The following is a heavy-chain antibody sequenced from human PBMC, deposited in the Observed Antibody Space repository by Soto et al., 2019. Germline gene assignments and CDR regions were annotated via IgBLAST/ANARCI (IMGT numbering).Heavy chain of an antibody. J-gene: IGHJ6*02. CDR3: ARDRGGYGSGSYYIPYYYYYYGMDV. CDR1: GFTFSSYS. V-gene: IGHV3-21*01. CDR2: ISSSSSYI. Sequence: GSLRLSCAASGFTFSSYSMNWVRQAPGKGLEWVSSISSSSSYIYYADSVKGRFTISRDNAKNSLYLQMNSLRAEDTAVYYCARDRGGYGSGSYYIPYYYYYYGMDVWGQGTTVTVSS. D-gene: IGHD3-10*01.